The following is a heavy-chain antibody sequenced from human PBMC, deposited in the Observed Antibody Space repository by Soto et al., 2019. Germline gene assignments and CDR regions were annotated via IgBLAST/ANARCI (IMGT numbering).Heavy chain of an antibody. CDR2: ISPNSEKT. CDR1: GYTLSNFG. Sequence: ASVKVSCKASGYTLSNFGISWVRQAQGEGLEWMGWISPNSEKTKIAQRFQGRVTMTTDISTSTSYLELRGLTSDDTAVYYFSKVAKFGDIYTGYFVNDLCGQGTPGTVSS. CDR3: SKVAKFGDIYTGYFVNDL. V-gene: IGHV1-18*01. J-gene: IGHJ5*02. D-gene: IGHD3-9*01.